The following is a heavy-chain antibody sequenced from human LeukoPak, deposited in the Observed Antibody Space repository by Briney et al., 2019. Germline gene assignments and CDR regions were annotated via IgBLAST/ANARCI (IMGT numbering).Heavy chain of an antibody. V-gene: IGHV3-21*01. CDR1: GFTFSSYI. Sequence: PGGSLRLSCAASGFTFSSYIMNWVRQAPGKGPEWVSSISISSAYIYYADSVKGRFTISRDNAKSSLFLQMNSLRDEDTAVYYCATSSIALAGTVDYWGQGTLVTVSS. J-gene: IGHJ4*02. CDR3: ATSSIALAGTVDY. CDR2: ISISSAYI. D-gene: IGHD6-19*01.